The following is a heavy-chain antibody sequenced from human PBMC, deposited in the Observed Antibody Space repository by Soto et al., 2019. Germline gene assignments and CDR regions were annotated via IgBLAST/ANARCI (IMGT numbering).Heavy chain of an antibody. D-gene: IGHD4-17*01. J-gene: IGHJ5*02. CDR1: GFTFTSHA. CDR3: AKGHGDESRFEP. CDR2: ISLSGASA. V-gene: IGHV3-23*01. Sequence: GGSLRLSCAASGFTFTSHAMYWVRQAPGRGLEWVSKISLSGASADYVDSVKGRFTISRDTSKNILYLQMNSLRVGDTAIYYCAKGHGDESRFEPWGQGTLVTVSS.